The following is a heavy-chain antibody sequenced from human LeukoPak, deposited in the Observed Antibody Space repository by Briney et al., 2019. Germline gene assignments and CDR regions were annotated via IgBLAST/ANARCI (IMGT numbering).Heavy chain of an antibody. CDR1: GYTFTGYY. CDR2: INPNSGGT. V-gene: IGHV1-2*04. D-gene: IGHD5-12*01. J-gene: IGHJ4*02. Sequence: ASVKVSCKASGYTFTGYYMHWVRQAPGQGLEWMGWINPNSGGTNYAQRFQGWVTMTRDTSISTAYMELSRLRSDDTAVYYCARDEYSGYDLGYWGQGTLVTVSS. CDR3: ARDEYSGYDLGY.